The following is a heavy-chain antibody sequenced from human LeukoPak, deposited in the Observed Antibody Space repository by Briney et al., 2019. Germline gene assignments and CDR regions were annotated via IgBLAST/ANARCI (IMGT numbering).Heavy chain of an antibody. D-gene: IGHD2-2*01. CDR1: GYTFTGDY. Sequence: ASVKVSCKASGYTFTGDYMHWVRQAPGQGLEWMGWINPNSGGTNYAQKFQGRVTMTRDTSISTAYMELSRLRSDDTVMYYCARIDCSTTSCYPNWFDPWGQGTLVTVSS. CDR2: INPNSGGT. J-gene: IGHJ5*02. V-gene: IGHV1-2*02. CDR3: ARIDCSTTSCYPNWFDP.